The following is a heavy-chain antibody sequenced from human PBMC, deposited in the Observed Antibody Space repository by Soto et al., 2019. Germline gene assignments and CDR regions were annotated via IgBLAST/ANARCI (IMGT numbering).Heavy chain of an antibody. Sequence: GGSLRLSCAASGFTFSSYAMSWVRQAPGKGLEWVSAISGSGGSTYYADSVKGRFTISRDNSKNPLYLQMNSLRAEDAAGYYCAKGLWGLRFLEWLPRTDYYYYYMDVWGKGTTVTVSS. V-gene: IGHV3-23*01. J-gene: IGHJ6*03. CDR2: ISGSGGST. D-gene: IGHD3-3*01. CDR3: AKGLWGLRFLEWLPRTDYYYYYMDV. CDR1: GFTFSSYA.